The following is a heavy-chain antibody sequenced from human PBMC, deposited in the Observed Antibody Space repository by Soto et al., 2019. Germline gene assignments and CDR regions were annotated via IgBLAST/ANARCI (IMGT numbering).Heavy chain of an antibody. CDR1: GFTFSSYA. V-gene: IGHV3-30-3*01. CDR2: ISYDGSNK. Sequence: QVQLVESGGGVVQPGRSLRLSCAASGFTFSSYAMHWVRQAPGKGLEWVAVISYDGSNKYYADSVKSRFTISRDKSKNTLYLQMNSLRAEDTAVYYCARDPLNYYDSRCYYSDYFDYGGQGTLVTVSS. J-gene: IGHJ4*02. D-gene: IGHD3-22*01. CDR3: ARDPLNYYDSRCYYSDYFDY.